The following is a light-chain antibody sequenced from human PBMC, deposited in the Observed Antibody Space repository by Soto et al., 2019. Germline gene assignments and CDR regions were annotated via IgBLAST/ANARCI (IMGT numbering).Light chain of an antibody. V-gene: IGKV3-20*01. CDR1: QTVANNY. CDR2: DAS. J-gene: IGKJ4*01. Sequence: EIVLTQSPGTLSLSPGERATLSCRASQTVANNYLAWYQQKPGHAPRLLLDDASNRATGVPDRFSGTGSGTEFTLTTSRLEPEDFAVYYCHQCATSPLTFGGGTKVEI. CDR3: HQCATSPLT.